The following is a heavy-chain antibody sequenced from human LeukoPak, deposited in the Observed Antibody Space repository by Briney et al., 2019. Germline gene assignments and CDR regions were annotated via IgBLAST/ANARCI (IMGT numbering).Heavy chain of an antibody. Sequence: GGSLRLSCAASGFMFGDYGFSWVRQALGKGLEWVSGINWNGDTTGYADSVKGRFTISRDNAKKSLFLQMNSLRAEDTAVYYCARDPISDYWGQGTLVTVSS. V-gene: IGHV3-20*04. D-gene: IGHD3-3*01. CDR2: INWNGDTT. CDR3: ARDPISDY. CDR1: GFMFGDYG. J-gene: IGHJ4*02.